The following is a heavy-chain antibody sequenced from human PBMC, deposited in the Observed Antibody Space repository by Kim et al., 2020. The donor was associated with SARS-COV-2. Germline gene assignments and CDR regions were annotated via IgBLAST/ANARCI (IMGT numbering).Heavy chain of an antibody. CDR3: ARSSSLYYYGMDV. CDR2: INHSGST. D-gene: IGHD6-6*01. Sequence: SETLSLTCAVYGGSFSGYYWSWIRQPPGKGLEWIGEINHSGSTNYNPSLKSRVTISVDTSKNQFSLKLSSVTAADTAVYYCARSSSLYYYGMDVWGQGTTVTVSS. J-gene: IGHJ6*02. CDR1: GGSFSGYY. V-gene: IGHV4-34*01.